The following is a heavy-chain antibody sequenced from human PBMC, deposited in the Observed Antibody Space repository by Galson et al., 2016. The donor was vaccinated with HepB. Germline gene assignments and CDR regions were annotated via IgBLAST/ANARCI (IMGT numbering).Heavy chain of an antibody. D-gene: IGHD2-21*02. Sequence: SLRLSCAASGFTFNSYGMHWVRQAPGKGLEWVAVIYYDGSNEYYVDSVKGRFTISRDNSKNMLYLQMNSLRVEDTAVYYCARAGPDRSTWATSFGDCIDYWGQGTLVTVSS. CDR1: GFTFNSYG. J-gene: IGHJ4*02. CDR2: IYYDGSNE. CDR3: ARAGPDRSTWATSFGDCIDY. V-gene: IGHV3-33*01.